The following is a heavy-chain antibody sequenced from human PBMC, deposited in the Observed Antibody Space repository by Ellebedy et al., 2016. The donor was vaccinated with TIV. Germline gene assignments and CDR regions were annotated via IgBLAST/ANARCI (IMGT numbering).Heavy chain of an antibody. CDR2: IYYSGST. CDR1: GGSISSYY. V-gene: IGHV4-59*12. CDR3: ARDPALPRGRFDT. J-gene: IGHJ5*02. Sequence: MPSETLSLTCTVSGGSISSYYWSWIRQPPGKGLEWIGYIYYSGSTNYNPSLKSRVTISVDTSKNQFPLKLSSVTAADTAVYYCARDPALPRGRFDTWGQGTLVTVSS.